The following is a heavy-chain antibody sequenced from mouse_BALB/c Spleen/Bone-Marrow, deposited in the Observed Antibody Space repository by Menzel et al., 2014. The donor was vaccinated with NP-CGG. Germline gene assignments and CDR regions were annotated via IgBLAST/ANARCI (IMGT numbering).Heavy chain of an antibody. Sequence: EVHLVESGGGLVQPGGSLRLSCATSGFTFTAYYMNWVRQPPGKALEWLGFIRNKANGYTTEYSASVKGRFTISRDNSQNILYLQMNSLRDEDSATYYCAIYKGRVFFDYWGQGTTLTVSS. CDR3: AIYKGRVFFDY. J-gene: IGHJ2*01. CDR1: GFTFTAYY. CDR2: IRNKANGYTT. V-gene: IGHV7-3*02.